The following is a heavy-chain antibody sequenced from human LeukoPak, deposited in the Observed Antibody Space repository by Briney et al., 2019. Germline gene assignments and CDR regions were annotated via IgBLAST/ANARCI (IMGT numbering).Heavy chain of an antibody. D-gene: IGHD3-10*01. J-gene: IGHJ4*02. CDR3: TGNYYCSGSYADFDY. V-gene: IGHV3-7*01. CDR2: IKQDGSEK. Sequence: GGSLRLSCAASGFTFSSYWMSWVRQAPGKGLEWVAHIKQDGSEKYYVDSVKGRFTISRDNAKNSLYLQMNSLRAEDTAVYYCTGNYYCSGSYADFDYWGQGTLVTVSS. CDR1: GFTFSSYW.